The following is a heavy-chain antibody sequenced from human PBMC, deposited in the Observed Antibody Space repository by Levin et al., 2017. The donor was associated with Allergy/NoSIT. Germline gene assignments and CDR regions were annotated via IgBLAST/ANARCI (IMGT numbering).Heavy chain of an antibody. CDR2: ISAYNGNT. Sequence: GESLKISCKASGYTFTSYGISWVRQAPGQGLEWMGWISAYNGNTNYAQKLQGRVTMTTDTSTSTAYMELRSLRSDDTAVYYCARGRSSGWYGRVFPAYYYYMDVWGKGTTVTVSS. CDR3: ARGRSSGWYGRVFPAYYYYMDV. CDR1: GYTFTSYG. V-gene: IGHV1-18*01. D-gene: IGHD6-19*01. J-gene: IGHJ6*03.